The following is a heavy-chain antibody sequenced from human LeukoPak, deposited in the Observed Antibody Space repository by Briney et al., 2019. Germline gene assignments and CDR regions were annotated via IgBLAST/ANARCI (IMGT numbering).Heavy chain of an antibody. V-gene: IGHV3-66*01. Sequence: GGSLRLSCTVSGFAVSTNSMSWVRQAPGKGLEWVSFIYSDNTHYSDSVKGRFTISRDNSKNTLYLQMNSLRAEDTAVYYCAKILLTAYLTHGDYWGQGTLVTVSS. CDR3: AKILLTAYLTHGDY. CDR2: IYSDNT. CDR1: GFAVSTNS. J-gene: IGHJ4*02. D-gene: IGHD2-21*01.